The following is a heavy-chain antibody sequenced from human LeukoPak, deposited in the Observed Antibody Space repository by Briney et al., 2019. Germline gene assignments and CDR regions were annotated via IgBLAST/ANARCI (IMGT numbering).Heavy chain of an antibody. V-gene: IGHV3-15*01. J-gene: IGHJ3*02. CDR1: GFTFSNAW. CDR3: TTNDAFDI. CDR2: IKNKIASGTT. Sequence: ESGGSLRLSCAASGFTFSNAWMNWVRQAPGKGLEWVGRIKNKIASGTTDYAAPVKGRFTISRDDSKNTLFLQMNSLKTEDTAMYYCTTNDAFDIWGQGTMVTVSS.